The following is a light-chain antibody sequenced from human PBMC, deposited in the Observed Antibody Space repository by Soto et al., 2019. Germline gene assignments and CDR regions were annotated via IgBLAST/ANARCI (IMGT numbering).Light chain of an antibody. V-gene: IGKV1-5*03. Sequence: IQITQSPSTLSGSVGDRVTITCRASQTISSWLAWYQQKPGKAPKLLIYKASTLKSGVPSRFSGSGSGTEFTLTISSLQPDDFATYYCQQYNSYPWTFGQGTKVHIK. CDR2: KAS. CDR3: QQYNSYPWT. CDR1: QTISSW. J-gene: IGKJ1*01.